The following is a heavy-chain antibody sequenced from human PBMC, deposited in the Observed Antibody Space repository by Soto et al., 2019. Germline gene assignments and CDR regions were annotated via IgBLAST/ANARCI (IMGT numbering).Heavy chain of an antibody. J-gene: IGHJ3*02. D-gene: IGHD3-10*01. V-gene: IGHV4-4*02. Sequence: QVQLQESGPGLVKPSGTLSLTCTVSNASISSRKWWTWVRQTPGKGLEWIGEIYHSGSINHNPSLQSRVTMSVDKSNNHCSLKMTSVTAADTAVYYCASKFGELLADAFDIWGQGTVVTVSS. CDR3: ASKFGELLADAFDI. CDR1: NASISSRKW. CDR2: IYHSGSI.